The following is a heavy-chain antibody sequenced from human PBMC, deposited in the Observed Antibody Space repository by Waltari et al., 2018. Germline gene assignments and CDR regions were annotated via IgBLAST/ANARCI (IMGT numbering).Heavy chain of an antibody. D-gene: IGHD1-1*01. CDR3: TTQRVRDDDY. V-gene: IGHV3-73*02. CDR2: IRSKANSYAT. CDR1: GFTFRAPA. J-gene: IGHJ4*02. Sequence: EVQLVASGGGLVQPGGSLKLSCAASGFTFRAPATHWVRQASGKGMEWVGRIRSKANSYATAYAASVKGRFTISRDDSKNTAYLQMNSLKTEDTAVYYCTTQRVRDDDYWGQGTLVTVSS.